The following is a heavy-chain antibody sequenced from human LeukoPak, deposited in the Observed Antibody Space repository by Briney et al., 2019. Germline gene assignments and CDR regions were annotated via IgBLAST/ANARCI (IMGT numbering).Heavy chain of an antibody. CDR2: ISSSGSTI. Sequence: GGSLRLSCAASGFTFSDYYMSWIRPAPGKGLEWVSYISSSGSTIYYADSVKGRFTISRDNAKNSLYLQMNSLRAEDTAVYYCARDYGDYGYYYYGMDVWGQGTTVTVSS. V-gene: IGHV3-11*01. CDR3: ARDYGDYGYYYYGMDV. CDR1: GFTFSDYY. J-gene: IGHJ6*02. D-gene: IGHD4-17*01.